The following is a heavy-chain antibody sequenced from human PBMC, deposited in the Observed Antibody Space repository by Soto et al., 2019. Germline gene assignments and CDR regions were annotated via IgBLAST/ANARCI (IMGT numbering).Heavy chain of an antibody. V-gene: IGHV3-48*02. CDR2: ISSSSNSI. CDR3: AKLPLLRVVDNWFAP. CDR1: GFTFSSYS. D-gene: IGHD2-21*01. Sequence: GGSLRHSCAASGFTFSSYSLNWVRQAQEKGLEWVSYISSSSNSIYYADSVKGRFTISRDNAKNSVYLQMNSLRDEDTALYYCAKLPLLRVVDNWFAPWGQGTQVTVSS. J-gene: IGHJ5*02.